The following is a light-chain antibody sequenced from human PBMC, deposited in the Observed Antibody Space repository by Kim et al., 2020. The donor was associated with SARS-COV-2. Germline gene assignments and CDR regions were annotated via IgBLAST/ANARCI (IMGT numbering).Light chain of an antibody. V-gene: IGLV3-19*01. CDR1: SLRSYY. CDR2: GKN. Sequence: SSELTQDPAVSVALGQTVRITCQGDSLRSYYASWYQQKPGQAPVLVIYGKNNRPSGIPDRSPGSSSENTAPLTTTGAQAEDEAAYYCNSRDSSGNHWVFG. J-gene: IGLJ3*02. CDR3: NSRDSSGNHWV.